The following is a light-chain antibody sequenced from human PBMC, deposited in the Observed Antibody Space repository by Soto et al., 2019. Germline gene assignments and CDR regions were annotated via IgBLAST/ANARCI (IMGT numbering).Light chain of an antibody. J-gene: IGKJ3*01. CDR3: QQYGRSPFT. V-gene: IGKV3-20*01. CDR1: QSVSSSY. Sequence: EIVLTQPPGTLSLSPGERATLSCRASQSVSSSYLAWYQQKPGQAPRLLIYGASSRATGIPGRFSGSGSGTDFTLTISRLEPEDFAVYYCQQYGRSPFTFGPGTKVDIK. CDR2: GAS.